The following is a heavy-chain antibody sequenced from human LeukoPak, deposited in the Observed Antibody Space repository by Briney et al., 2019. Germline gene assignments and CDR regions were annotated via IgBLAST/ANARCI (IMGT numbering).Heavy chain of an antibody. Sequence: ASVKVSCKASGYTFTSYGISWVRQAPGQGLEWMGWISAYNGNTNYAQKLQGRVTMTTDTSTSTAYMELRSLRSDDTAVYYCARVWHYYDSRGYYLGANYFDYWGQGTLVTVSS. D-gene: IGHD3-22*01. J-gene: IGHJ4*02. CDR3: ARVWHYYDSRGYYLGANYFDY. CDR2: ISAYNGNT. CDR1: GYTFTSYG. V-gene: IGHV1-18*01.